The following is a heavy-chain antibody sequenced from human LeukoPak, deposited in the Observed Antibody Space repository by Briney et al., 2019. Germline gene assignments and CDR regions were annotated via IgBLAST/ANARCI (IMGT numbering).Heavy chain of an antibody. V-gene: IGHV4-39*01. CDR2: IYYSGST. J-gene: IGHJ4*02. CDR3: ARSLYDSSGYRLDY. D-gene: IGHD3-22*01. CDR1: GGSISSSSYY. Sequence: PSETLSLTCTVSGGSISSSSYYWGWIRQPPGKGLEWIGSIYYSGSTYYNPSLKSRVTISVDTSKNQFSLKLSSVTAADTAVYYCARSLYDSSGYRLDYWGQGTLVTVSS.